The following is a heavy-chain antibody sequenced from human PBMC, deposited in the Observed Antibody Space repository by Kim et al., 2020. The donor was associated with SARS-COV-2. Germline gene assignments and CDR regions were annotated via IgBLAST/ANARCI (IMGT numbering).Heavy chain of an antibody. J-gene: IGHJ4*02. D-gene: IGHD6-13*01. CDR3: ARQWESSSWATMGC. Sequence: GGSLRLSCAASGFTFRSYWMYWVRQAPGKGLMWVSRVSGDGTTTHYADSVKGRITISRDNAKNTVYLQMNSLRAEDTAVYFCARQWESSSWATMGCWGQGTLV. CDR1: GFTFRSYW. V-gene: IGHV3-74*01. CDR2: VSGDGTTT.